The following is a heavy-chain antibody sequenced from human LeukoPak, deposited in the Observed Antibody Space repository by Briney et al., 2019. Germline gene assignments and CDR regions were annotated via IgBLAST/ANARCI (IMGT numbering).Heavy chain of an antibody. Sequence: SETLSLTCSVSGYSTSNGYYWGWIRQPPGKGLEWIGSIYHTGSTYYNPSPKSRVNISLDTSKNQFSLNVRSVTAADTAVYFCARDETYSSDWQSNHYYYYMDVWGKGTTVTVSS. J-gene: IGHJ6*03. D-gene: IGHD6-19*01. CDR2: IYHTGST. V-gene: IGHV4-38-2*02. CDR3: ARDETYSSDWQSNHYYYYMDV. CDR1: GYSTSNGYY.